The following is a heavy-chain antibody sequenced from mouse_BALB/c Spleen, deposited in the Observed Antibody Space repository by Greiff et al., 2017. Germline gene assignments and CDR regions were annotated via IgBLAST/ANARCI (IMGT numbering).Heavy chain of an antibody. Sequence: EVQLQQSGAELVRPGALVKLSCKASGFNIKDYYMHWVKQRPEQGLEWIGWIDPENGNTIYDPKFQGKASITADTYSNTAYLQLSSLTSEDTAVYYCARPLILLRGYAVDYWGQGTSVTVSS. CDR2: IDPENGNT. V-gene: IGHV14-1*02. CDR3: ARPLILLRGYAVDY. J-gene: IGHJ4*01. CDR1: GFNIKDYY. D-gene: IGHD2-10*01.